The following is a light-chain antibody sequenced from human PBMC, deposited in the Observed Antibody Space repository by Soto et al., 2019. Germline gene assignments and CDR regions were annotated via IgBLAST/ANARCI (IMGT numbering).Light chain of an antibody. CDR3: QQYDSSPRT. CDR1: QSVSSSY. CDR2: GAS. V-gene: IGKV3-20*01. Sequence: PGAAVTLSCTASQSVSSSYLAWYQQKPGQAPRLLIYGASNRATGVPDRFSGSGSGTDFSLTISRLEPEDFAVYHCQQYDSSPRTFGQGTRVDIK. J-gene: IGKJ5*01.